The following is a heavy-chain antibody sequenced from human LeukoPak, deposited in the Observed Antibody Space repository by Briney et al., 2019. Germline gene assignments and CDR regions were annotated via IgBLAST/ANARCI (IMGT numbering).Heavy chain of an antibody. J-gene: IGHJ3*02. D-gene: IGHD3-22*01. V-gene: IGHV1-2*02. CDR2: INPNSGGT. CDR3: AKVVHRDGFIVVVTLGAFDI. Sequence: ASVKVSCKASGYTFTGYYMHWVRQAPGQGLEWMGWINPNSGGTNYAQKFQGRVTMTRDTSISTAYMELSRLRSDDTAVYYCAKVVHRDGFIVVVTLGAFDIWGQGTMVTVSS. CDR1: GYTFTGYY.